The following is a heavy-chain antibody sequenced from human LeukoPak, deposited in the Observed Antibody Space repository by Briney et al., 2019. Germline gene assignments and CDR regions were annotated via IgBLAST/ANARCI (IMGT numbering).Heavy chain of an antibody. CDR1: GFTFSSYW. J-gene: IGHJ1*01. D-gene: IGHD3-3*01. CDR3: ASTSYYDFWSGCRPAGEYFQH. CDR2: INSDGSST. V-gene: IGHV3-74*01. Sequence: PGGSLRLSCAASGFTFSSYWMHWVRQAPGKGLVWVSRINSDGSSTSYADSVKGRFTISRDNAKNTLYLQMNSLRAEDTAVYYCASTSYYDFWSGCRPAGEYFQHWGQGTLVTVSS.